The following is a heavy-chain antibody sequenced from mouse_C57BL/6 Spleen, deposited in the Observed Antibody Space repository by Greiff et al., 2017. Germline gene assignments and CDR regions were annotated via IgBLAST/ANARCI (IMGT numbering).Heavy chain of an antibody. J-gene: IGHJ3*01. CDR2: IYPGSGST. CDR1: GYTFTSYW. V-gene: IGHV1-55*01. D-gene: IGHD2-14*01. Sequence: VQLQQPGAELVKPGASVKMSCKASGYTFTSYWLTWVQQRPGQGIEWIGDIYPGSGSTNYNAKFKSKATLTVDTSSSTAYMQLSSLTSEDSAVYYCAREGYGYDEAWFADWGQGTLVTASA. CDR3: AREGYGYDEAWFAD.